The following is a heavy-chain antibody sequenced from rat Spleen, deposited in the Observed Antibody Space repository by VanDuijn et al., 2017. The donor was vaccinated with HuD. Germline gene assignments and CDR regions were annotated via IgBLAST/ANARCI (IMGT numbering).Heavy chain of an antibody. Sequence: EVQLVESGGGLVQPGGSLKLSCVASGFTFNNYWMTWIRQAPGRGLEWVATIVDDGSNTFYRDSVKGRFTLSRDNAKSTLYLQMDSLRSEDTATYYCTRDSSFYYFDYWGQGVMVTVSS. CDR1: GFTFNNYW. CDR3: TRDSSFYYFDY. CDR2: IVDDGSNT. V-gene: IGHV5-31*01. D-gene: IGHD1-2*01. J-gene: IGHJ2*01.